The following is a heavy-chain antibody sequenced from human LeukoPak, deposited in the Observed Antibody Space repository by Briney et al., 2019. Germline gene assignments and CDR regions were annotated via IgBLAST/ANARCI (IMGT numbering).Heavy chain of an antibody. CDR2: IYHSGST. V-gene: IGHV4-4*02. J-gene: IGHJ5*02. D-gene: IGHD3-10*01. Sequence: PSETLSLTCAVSGGSISSSNWWSWVRQPPGEGLEWIGEIYHSGSTNYNPSLKSRVTISVDKSKNQFSLKLSSVTAADTAVYYCARGNYYGSGSYYTWGQGTLVTVSS. CDR3: ARGNYYGSGSYYT. CDR1: GGSISSSNW.